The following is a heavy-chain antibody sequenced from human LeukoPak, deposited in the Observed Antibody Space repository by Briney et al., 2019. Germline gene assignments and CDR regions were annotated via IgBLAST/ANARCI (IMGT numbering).Heavy chain of an antibody. J-gene: IGHJ4*02. D-gene: IGHD3-10*01. V-gene: IGHV3-23*01. CDR2: ISGSGDTT. Sequence: GGSLRLSCAASGFTFSNYAMSWVRQAPGKGLEWVSVISGSGDTTYYADSVKGRFTISRDNSKSTLYLQMNSLRAEDTAVYYCAKGQPVYYYGSGSPTPLVAYWGQGTLVTVSS. CDR1: GFTFSNYA. CDR3: AKGQPVYYYGSGSPTPLVAY.